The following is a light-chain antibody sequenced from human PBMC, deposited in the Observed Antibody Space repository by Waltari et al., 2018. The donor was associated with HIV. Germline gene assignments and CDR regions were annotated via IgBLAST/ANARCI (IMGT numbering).Light chain of an antibody. J-gene: IGKJ1*01. CDR2: WAS. CDR1: HGVSQPSDQRNF. CDR3: QQYFWSPWT. Sequence: DIVLTQPTRPLAGSLGERATIKCQSRHGVSQPSDQRNFLAWYQQRPGQPPKLLISWASIRQFGVPSRFSGSGSGTDFTLTINNLQAEDVAVYYCQQYFWSPWTFGQGTQV. V-gene: IGKV4-1*01.